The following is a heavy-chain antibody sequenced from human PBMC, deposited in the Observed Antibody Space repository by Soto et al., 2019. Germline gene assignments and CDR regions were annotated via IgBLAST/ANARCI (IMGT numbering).Heavy chain of an antibody. Sequence: SETLSLTCTVSGGSISSGDYYWSWIRQPPGKGLEWIGYIYYSGSTYYNPSLKSRVTISVDTSKNQFSLKLSSVTAADTAVYYCARTAAKKLHWFDPWGQGTLVTVSS. D-gene: IGHD2-2*01. V-gene: IGHV4-30-4*01. J-gene: IGHJ5*02. CDR3: ARTAAKKLHWFDP. CDR2: IYYSGST. CDR1: GGSISSGDYY.